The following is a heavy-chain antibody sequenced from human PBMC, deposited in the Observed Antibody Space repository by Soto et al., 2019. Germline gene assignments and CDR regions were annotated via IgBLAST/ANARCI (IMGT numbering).Heavy chain of an antibody. Sequence: QVQLQESGPGLVKPSQTLSLTCTVSGGSISSGDYYWSWIRQPPGKGLEWIGYIYYSGSTYYNPSLKSRVTIAVDTSKNQFSRKLSSVTAAATAVYYCARSLKLAYCGGDCYSFDYWGQGTLVTVSS. V-gene: IGHV4-30-4*01. CDR2: IYYSGST. J-gene: IGHJ4*02. D-gene: IGHD2-21*02. CDR3: ARSLKLAYCGGDCYSFDY. CDR1: GGSISSGDYY.